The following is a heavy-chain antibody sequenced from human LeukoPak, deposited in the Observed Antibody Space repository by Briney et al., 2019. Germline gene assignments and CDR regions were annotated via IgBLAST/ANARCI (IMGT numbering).Heavy chain of an antibody. CDR1: GYTFANYG. Sequence: ASVKVSCKASGYTFANYGINWVRQAPGQGLEWMGWISVYNGNTNYAQNLQGRVTMTTDTSTSTAYMELKSLRSDDTAVYYCARADSWYYFDYWGQGTVVTVSS. J-gene: IGHJ4*02. D-gene: IGHD6-13*01. CDR3: ARADSWYYFDY. V-gene: IGHV1-18*01. CDR2: ISVYNGNT.